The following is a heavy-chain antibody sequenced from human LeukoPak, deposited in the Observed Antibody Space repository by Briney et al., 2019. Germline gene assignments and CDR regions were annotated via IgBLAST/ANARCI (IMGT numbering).Heavy chain of an antibody. J-gene: IGHJ4*02. V-gene: IGHV3-23*01. CDR1: GFTFSSYA. D-gene: IGHD2-2*01. CDR2: ISGSGGST. CDR3: AKTDIVVVPAAMRGYYFDY. Sequence: PGGSLRLSCAASGFTFSSYAMSWVRQAPGKGLEWVSAISGSGGSTYYADSVKGRFTISRDNSKNTLCLQMNSLRAEDTAVYYCAKTDIVVVPAAMRGYYFDYWGQGTLVTVSS.